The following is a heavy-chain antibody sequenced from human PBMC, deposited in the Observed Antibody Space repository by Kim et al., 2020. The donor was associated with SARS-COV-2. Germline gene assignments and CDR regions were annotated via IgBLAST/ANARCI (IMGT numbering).Heavy chain of an antibody. CDR3: AREKTAACIDY. D-gene: IGHD6-13*01. CDR1: GYTFTSYA. J-gene: IGHJ4*02. V-gene: IGHV1-18*01. CDR2: ISAYNGNT. Sequence: ASVKVSCKASGYTFTSYAIIWVRQAPGQGLEWMGWISAYNGNTNYAQKIQGRVTMTTDTSTSTAYMELRSLRSDDTAIYYCAREKTAACIDYWGQGTLVTVSS.